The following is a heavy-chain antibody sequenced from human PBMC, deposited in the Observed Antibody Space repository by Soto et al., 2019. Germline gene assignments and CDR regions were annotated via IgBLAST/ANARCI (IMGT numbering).Heavy chain of an antibody. D-gene: IGHD6-6*01. Sequence: QLQLQESGSGLVKPSQTLSLTCAVSGGSISSGGYSWSWIRQPPGKGLEWIGYIYHSGSTYYNPSRKSRVTIPVDRSKNQFSLKLSSVTAADTAVYYCARDEGSSGLDYWGQGTLVTVSS. CDR2: IYHSGST. CDR1: GGSISSGGYS. J-gene: IGHJ4*02. V-gene: IGHV4-30-2*01. CDR3: ARDEGSSGLDY.